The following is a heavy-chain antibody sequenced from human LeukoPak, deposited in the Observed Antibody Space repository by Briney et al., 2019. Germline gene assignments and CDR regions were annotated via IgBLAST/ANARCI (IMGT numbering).Heavy chain of an antibody. CDR3: ARDPLRYLRVGHYDY. V-gene: IGHV3-21*01. D-gene: IGHD3-9*01. CDR2: IDYDSSHI. Sequence: PGRCMRLSCAASGFTFSNSAMNWVRQVPGKGLEWVSSIDYDSSHIYYAASVRGRFTISRDNARNSVYLQMNSLRVEDTAVYYCARDPLRYLRVGHYDYWGQGTLVGVST. J-gene: IGHJ4*02. CDR1: GFTFSNSA.